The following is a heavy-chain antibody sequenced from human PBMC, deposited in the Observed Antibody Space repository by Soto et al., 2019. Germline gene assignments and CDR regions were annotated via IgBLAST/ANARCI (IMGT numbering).Heavy chain of an antibody. CDR3: ARDCSSTSCQDYYGMDV. D-gene: IGHD2-2*01. Sequence: PSETLSLTCTVSGGSISSYYWSWIRQPAGKGLEWIGRIYTSGSTNYNPSLKSRVTMSVDTSKNQFSLKLSSVTAADTAVYYCARDCSSTSCQDYYGMDVWGQGTTVTVSS. CDR2: IYTSGST. J-gene: IGHJ6*02. V-gene: IGHV4-4*07. CDR1: GGSISSYY.